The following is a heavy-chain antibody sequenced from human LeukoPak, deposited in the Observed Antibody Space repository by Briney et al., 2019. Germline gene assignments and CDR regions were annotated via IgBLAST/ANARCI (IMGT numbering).Heavy chain of an antibody. CDR1: GLTFSCYG. V-gene: IGHV3-30*18. D-gene: IGHD3-10*01. Sequence: GGSLRLFCAASGLTFSCYGMQGARQAPGTGLEFTSVISYDGSNKYYADSVKGRFTISRDNSKNTLYLQMNSLRAEDTAVYYCAKERHGSGSYLDYWGQGTLVTVSS. CDR2: ISYDGSNK. CDR3: AKERHGSGSYLDY. J-gene: IGHJ4*02.